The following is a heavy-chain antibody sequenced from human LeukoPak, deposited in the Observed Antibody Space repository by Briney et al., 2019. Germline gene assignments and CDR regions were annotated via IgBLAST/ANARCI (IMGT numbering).Heavy chain of an antibody. CDR2: ISGSGGST. CDR3: AKVARDIVLMVYAMSDDWFDP. V-gene: IGHV3-23*01. D-gene: IGHD2-8*01. J-gene: IGHJ5*02. CDR1: GFTFSSYA. Sequence: GSLRLSCAASGFTFSSYAMSWVRQAPGKGLEWVSAISGSGGSTYYADSVKGRFTISRDSSKNTLYLQMNSLRAEDTAVYYCAKVARDIVLMVYAMSDDWFDPWGQGTLVTVSS.